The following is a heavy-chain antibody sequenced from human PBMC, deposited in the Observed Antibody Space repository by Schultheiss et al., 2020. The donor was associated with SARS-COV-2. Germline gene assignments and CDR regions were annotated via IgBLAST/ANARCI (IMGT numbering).Heavy chain of an antibody. J-gene: IGHJ4*02. CDR1: GGSVSSGSYY. V-gene: IGHV4-61*01. CDR3: ARDRYGDYSSFDY. CDR2: IYTSGST. D-gene: IGHD4-17*01. Sequence: SETLSLTCTVSGGSVSSGSYYWSWIRQPPGKGLEWIGYIYTSGSTNYNPSLKSRVTMSVDTSKNQFSLKLSSVTAADTAVYYCARDRYGDYSSFDYWGQGTLVAVSS.